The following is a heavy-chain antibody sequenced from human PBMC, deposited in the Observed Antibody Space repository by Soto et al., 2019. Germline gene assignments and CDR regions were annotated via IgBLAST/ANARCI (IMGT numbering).Heavy chain of an antibody. V-gene: IGHV7-4-1*01. CDR2: INTNTGNP. CDR1: GYTFTSYA. J-gene: IGHJ6*03. Sequence: EASVKVSCKASGYTFTSYAMNWVRQAPGQGLEWMGWINTNTGNPTYAQGFTGRFVFSLDTSVSTAYLQICSLKAEDTAVYYCARDSKRRAWGSNYYYYMDVWGKGTTVIVSS. D-gene: IGHD7-27*01. CDR3: ARDSKRRAWGSNYYYYMDV.